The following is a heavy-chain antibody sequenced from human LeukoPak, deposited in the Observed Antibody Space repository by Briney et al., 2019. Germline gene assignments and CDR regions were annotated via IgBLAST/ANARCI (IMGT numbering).Heavy chain of an antibody. CDR1: GFTFDDYA. Sequence: PGGSLRLSCAASGFTFDDYAMHWVRQAPGKGLEWVSGISWNSGSIGYADSVKGQFTISRDNAKNSLYLQMNSLRAEDTALYYCAKDTNDILTGYFSSWGQGTLVTVSS. D-gene: IGHD3-9*01. J-gene: IGHJ5*02. CDR2: ISWNSGSI. V-gene: IGHV3-9*01. CDR3: AKDTNDILTGYFSS.